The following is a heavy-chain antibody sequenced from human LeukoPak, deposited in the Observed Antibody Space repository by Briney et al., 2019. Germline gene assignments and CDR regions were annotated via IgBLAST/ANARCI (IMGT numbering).Heavy chain of an antibody. D-gene: IGHD1-26*01. CDR3: ARDLESGSYHTDAFDI. CDR2: IIPILGIA. Sequence: SVKVSCKASGGTFSSYAISWVRQAPGQGLEWMGRIIPILGIANYAQKFQGRVTITADQSTSTAYMELSSLRSEDTAVYYCARDLESGSYHTDAFDIWGQGTMVTVSS. V-gene: IGHV1-69*04. J-gene: IGHJ3*02. CDR1: GGTFSSYA.